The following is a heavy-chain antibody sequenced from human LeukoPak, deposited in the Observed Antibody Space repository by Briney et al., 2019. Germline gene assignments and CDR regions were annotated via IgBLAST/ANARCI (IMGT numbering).Heavy chain of an antibody. CDR2: INPKTGVT. CDR1: GYRFNDYY. J-gene: IGHJ4*02. D-gene: IGHD3-10*01. V-gene: IGHV1-2*02. Sequence: ASVKVSCKASGYRFNDYYMFWIRQALGQGIEWVGWINPKTGVTSYAQKFQGRVTVTTDTSISTLYMELNSLISDDTAVYYCARDHVSGKDDRNFDYWGQGTLVTVSS. CDR3: ARDHVSGKDDRNFDY.